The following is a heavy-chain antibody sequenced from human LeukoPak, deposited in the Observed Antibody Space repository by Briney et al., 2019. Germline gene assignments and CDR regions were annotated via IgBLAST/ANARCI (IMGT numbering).Heavy chain of an antibody. CDR2: IYPGDSDT. D-gene: IGHD3-10*01. J-gene: IGHJ3*02. Sequence: HGESLKISCKGSGYSFTSYWIGWVRQMPGKGLEWMGIIYPGDSDTRYSPSFQGQVTISADKSISTAYLQWSSLKASDTAMYYCARLSYYYGSGLADAFDIWGQGTMVTVSS. CDR1: GYSFTSYW. V-gene: IGHV5-51*01. CDR3: ARLSYYYGSGLADAFDI.